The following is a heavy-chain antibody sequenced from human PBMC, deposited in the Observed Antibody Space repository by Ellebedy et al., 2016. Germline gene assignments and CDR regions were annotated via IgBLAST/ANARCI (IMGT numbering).Heavy chain of an antibody. CDR1: GGSISSYY. V-gene: IGHV4-59*12. CDR2: IYYSGST. Sequence: SETLSLXXTVSGGSISSYYWSWIRQPPGKGLEWIGYIYYSGSTYYNPSLKSRVTISVDTSKNQFSLKLSSVTAADTAVYYCARDRGRDGYNPHFDYWGQGTLVTVSS. CDR3: ARDRGRDGYNPHFDY. D-gene: IGHD5-24*01. J-gene: IGHJ4*02.